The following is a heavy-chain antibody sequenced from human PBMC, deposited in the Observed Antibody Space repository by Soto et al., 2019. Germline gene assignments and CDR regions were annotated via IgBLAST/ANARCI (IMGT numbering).Heavy chain of an antibody. D-gene: IGHD2-15*01. CDR3: ARDIVVVVAATVGGTNWFDP. Sequence: ASVKVSCKASGYTFTSYYMHWVRHAPGQGLEWMGIINPSGGSTSYAQKFQGRVTMTRDTSTSTVYMELSSLRSEDTAVYYCARDIVVVVAATVGGTNWFDPWGQGTLVTVSS. CDR1: GYTFTSYY. V-gene: IGHV1-46*01. J-gene: IGHJ5*02. CDR2: INPSGGST.